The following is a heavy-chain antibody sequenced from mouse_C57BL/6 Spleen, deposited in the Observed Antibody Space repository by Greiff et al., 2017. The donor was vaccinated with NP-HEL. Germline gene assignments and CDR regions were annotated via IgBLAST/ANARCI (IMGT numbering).Heavy chain of an antibody. CDR2: IRHKANGYTT. J-gene: IGHJ4*01. D-gene: IGHD2-5*01. CDR3: ARSNYPLYAMDY. Sequence: EVKLVESGGGLVQPGGSLSLSCAASGFTFTDYYMSWVRQPPGQALEWLGFIRHKANGYTTEYSASVKGRFTISRDNSQSILYLQMNALRAEDSATYYCARSNYPLYAMDYWGQGTSVTVSS. V-gene: IGHV7-3*01. CDR1: GFTFTDYY.